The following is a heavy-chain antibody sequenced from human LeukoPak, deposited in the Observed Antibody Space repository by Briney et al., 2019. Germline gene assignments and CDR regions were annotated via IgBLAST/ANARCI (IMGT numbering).Heavy chain of an antibody. CDR1: GFTFSSYS. J-gene: IGHJ6*02. V-gene: IGHV3-21*04. Sequence: GGSLRLSCAASGFTFSSYSMHWVRQAPGKGLEWVSSVSDSSSYIYYADSVKGRFTISGDNAKNSLYLQMSNLRAEDTAVYFCARGGGLDVWGQGATVTVSS. D-gene: IGHD3-16*01. CDR3: ARGGGLDV. CDR2: VSDSSSYI.